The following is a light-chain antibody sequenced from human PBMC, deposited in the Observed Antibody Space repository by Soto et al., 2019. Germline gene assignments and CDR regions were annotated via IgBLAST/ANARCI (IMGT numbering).Light chain of an antibody. J-gene: IGLJ1*01. CDR1: SSNVGSYKL. Sequence: QSALTQPASVSGSPGQSITISCTGTSSNVGSYKLVSWYQQHPGKAPKLMIFEVNKRPSGVSNRFSGSKSGNTASLTISGLKVEDEADYYCCSSGGSAKYVFGNGTKVTV. CDR2: EVN. V-gene: IGLV2-23*02. CDR3: CSSGGSAKYV.